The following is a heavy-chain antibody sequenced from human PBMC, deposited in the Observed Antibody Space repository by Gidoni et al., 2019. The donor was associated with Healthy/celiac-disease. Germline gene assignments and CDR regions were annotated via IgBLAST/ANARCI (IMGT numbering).Heavy chain of an antibody. J-gene: IGHJ4*02. CDR1: GFTFSSYA. CDR2: ISGSGGST. CDR3: AKDFSITPPRKRITGTTGDY. V-gene: IGHV3-23*01. D-gene: IGHD1-7*01. Sequence: VQLLESGGGLVQPGGSLRLSCAASGFTFSSYAMSWVRQAPGKGLEWVSAISGSGGSTYYADSVKGRFTISRDNSKNTLYLQMNSLRAEDTAVYYCAKDFSITPPRKRITGTTGDYWGQGTLVTVSS.